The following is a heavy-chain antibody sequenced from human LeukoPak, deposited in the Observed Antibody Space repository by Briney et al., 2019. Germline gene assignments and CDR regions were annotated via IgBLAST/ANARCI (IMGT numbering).Heavy chain of an antibody. D-gene: IGHD3-22*01. Sequence: GGSLRLSCVASGFAFRNNAMNWVRQAPGKGLEWVSLISDSGGSTNYADSVKGRFTISRDNSKNTLYLQMNTLRAEDPDIYYCASSYGSSAYYPFDYWGQGTLVSVFS. J-gene: IGHJ4*02. CDR1: GFAFRNNA. CDR2: ISDSGGST. V-gene: IGHV3-23*01. CDR3: ASSYGSSAYYPFDY.